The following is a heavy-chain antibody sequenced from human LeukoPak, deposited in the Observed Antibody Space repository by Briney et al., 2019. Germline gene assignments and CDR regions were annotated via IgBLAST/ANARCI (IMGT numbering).Heavy chain of an antibody. D-gene: IGHD3-9*01. Sequence: GGSLRLSCAASGFTFSSYSMNWVRQAPGKGLEWVSYISSSSSTIYYADSVKGRFTISRDNAKNSLYLQMNSLRAEDTAVYYCARDSGLTLGGYFDLWGRGTLVTVSS. CDR1: GFTFSSYS. CDR3: ARDSGLTLGGYFDL. CDR2: ISSSSSTI. V-gene: IGHV3-48*01. J-gene: IGHJ2*01.